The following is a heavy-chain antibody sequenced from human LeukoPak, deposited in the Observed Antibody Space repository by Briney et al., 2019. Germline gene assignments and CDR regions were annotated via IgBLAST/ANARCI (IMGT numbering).Heavy chain of an antibody. Sequence: GGSLRLSCAASGFTFSSYAMSWVRQAPGKGLEWVANIKQDGSEKYYVDSVKGRFTISRDNAKNSVYLQMNSLRAEDTAVYYCALFSGYWGQGTLVTVSS. CDR3: ALFSGY. D-gene: IGHD3-10*01. CDR2: IKQDGSEK. J-gene: IGHJ4*02. V-gene: IGHV3-7*01. CDR1: GFTFSSYA.